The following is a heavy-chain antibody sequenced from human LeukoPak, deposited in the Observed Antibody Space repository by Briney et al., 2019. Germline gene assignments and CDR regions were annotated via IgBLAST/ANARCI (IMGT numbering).Heavy chain of an antibody. CDR1: GFTVSNYW. Sequence: GGSLRLSCAASGFTVSNYWMHWVRQAPGKGMVWVSRINSDGSSTSYADSVKGRFTISRDNAKNTLYLHMNSLIAEETAVYYCARGSYQVLYFDYGGQRTLVTVSS. J-gene: IGHJ4*02. D-gene: IGHD2-2*01. V-gene: IGHV3-74*01. CDR3: ARGSYQVLYFDY. CDR2: INSDGSST.